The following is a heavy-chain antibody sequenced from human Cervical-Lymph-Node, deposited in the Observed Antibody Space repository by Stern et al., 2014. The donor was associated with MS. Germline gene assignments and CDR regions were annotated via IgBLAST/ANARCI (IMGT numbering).Heavy chain of an antibody. J-gene: IGHJ5*02. CDR1: GFKFDDFA. V-gene: IGHV3-9*01. CDR3: AKADDYAAGIDA. D-gene: IGHD3-16*01. Sequence: VQLGQSGGGMVQPGRSLRLSCEASGFKFDDFAMHWVRQAPGKGLEWVSGLGWNSEGRGYADSVQCRFTISRDNAKSSLYLQMNSLTAEDTALYYCAKADDYAAGIDAWGQGTLVVVSS. CDR2: LGWNSEGR.